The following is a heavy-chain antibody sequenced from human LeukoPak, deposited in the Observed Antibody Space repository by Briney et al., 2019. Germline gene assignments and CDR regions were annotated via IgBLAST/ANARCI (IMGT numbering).Heavy chain of an antibody. CDR1: GGSISSYY. J-gene: IGHJ4*02. Sequence: PSETLSLTCTVSGGSISSYYWSWIRQPPGKGLEWIGYIYYSGSTNYNPSLKSRVTISVDTSKNQFSLKLSSVTAADTAVYYCARGPDYYGSGSYYPDYWAREPWSPSPQ. V-gene: IGHV4-59*01. D-gene: IGHD3-10*01. CDR3: ARGPDYYGSGSYYPDY. CDR2: IYYSGST.